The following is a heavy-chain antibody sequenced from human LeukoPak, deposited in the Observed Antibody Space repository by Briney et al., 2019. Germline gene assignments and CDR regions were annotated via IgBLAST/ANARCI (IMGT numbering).Heavy chain of an antibody. D-gene: IGHD2-15*01. CDR2: ISGSGGST. CDR1: GYSFTSYW. CDR3: AKDPGYCSGGSCYWAFDI. Sequence: GESLKISCKGSGYSFTSYWIGWVRQAPGKGLEWVSAISGSGGSTYYADSVKGRFTISRDNSKNTLYLQMNSLRAEDTAVYYCAKDPGYCSGGSCYWAFDIWGQGTMVTVSS. J-gene: IGHJ3*02. V-gene: IGHV3-23*01.